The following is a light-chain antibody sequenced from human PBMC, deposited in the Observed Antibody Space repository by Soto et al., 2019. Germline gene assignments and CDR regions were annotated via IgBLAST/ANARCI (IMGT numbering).Light chain of an antibody. V-gene: IGLV1-40*01. CDR3: QSYDSSLSTYV. CDR1: SSNIGAGFD. Sequence: QSVLTQPPSVSGAPGQRVTISCTGSSSNIGAGFDVHWYQQLPGTAPRLLIYANTHRPSGVPDRISGSKSGTSASLAITGLQAEDEADCYCQSYDSSLSTYVFGTGTKLTVL. CDR2: ANT. J-gene: IGLJ1*01.